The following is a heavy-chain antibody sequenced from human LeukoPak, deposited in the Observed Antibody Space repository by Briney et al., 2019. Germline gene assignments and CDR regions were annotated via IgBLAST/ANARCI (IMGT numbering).Heavy chain of an antibody. CDR3: ARDNILTGHDAFDI. CDR2: IYYSGST. J-gene: IGHJ3*02. CDR1: GGSISSYY. D-gene: IGHD3-9*01. V-gene: IGHV4-59*01. Sequence: SETLSLTYTVSGGSISSYYWSWIRQPPGKGLEWIGYIYYSGSTNYNPSLKSRVTISVDTSKNQFSLKLSSVTAADTAVYYCARDNILTGHDAFDIWGQGTMVTVSS.